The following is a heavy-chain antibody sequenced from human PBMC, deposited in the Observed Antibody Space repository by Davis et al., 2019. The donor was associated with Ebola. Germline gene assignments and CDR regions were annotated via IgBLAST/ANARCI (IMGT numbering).Heavy chain of an antibody. V-gene: IGHV1-2*02. CDR2: INPNSGGT. CDR1: GYTFTSYD. CDR3: ARVQYGMDV. J-gene: IGHJ6*02. Sequence: ASVKVSCKASGYTFTSYDINWVRQATGQGLEWMGWINPNSGGTNYAQKFQGRVTMTRDTSISTAYMELSRLRSDDTAVYYCARVQYGMDVWGQGTTVTVSS.